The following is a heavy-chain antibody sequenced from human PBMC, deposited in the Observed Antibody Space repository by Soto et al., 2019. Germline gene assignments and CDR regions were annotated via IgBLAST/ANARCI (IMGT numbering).Heavy chain of an antibody. CDR2: ISSSGSTI. Sequence: GGSLRLSCAASGFTFSDYYMSWIRQAPGKGLELVSYISSSGSTIYYADSVKGRFTISRDNAKNSLYPQMNSLRAEDTAVYYCASAQRFTSIAAARGFDYWGKGTLVTVSS. D-gene: IGHD6-6*01. J-gene: IGHJ4*02. CDR1: GFTFSDYY. V-gene: IGHV3-11*01. CDR3: ASAQRFTSIAAARGFDY.